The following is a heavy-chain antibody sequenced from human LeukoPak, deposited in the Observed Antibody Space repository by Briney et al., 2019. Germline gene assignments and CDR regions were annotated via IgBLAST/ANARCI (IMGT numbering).Heavy chain of an antibody. V-gene: IGHV1-2*02. CDR1: GYTFTGYY. J-gene: IGHJ1*01. CDR2: INTSSGGT. D-gene: IGHD2-8*01. CDR3: ARSSLIVLSLPP. Sequence: ASVKVSCKASGYTFTGYYVHWVRQAPGQGLEWMGCINTSSGGTNYAQNFQGRVTMTRDTSITTAYMEVSSLTSDDTAVYYCARSSLIVLSLPPWGQGTVDTLSS.